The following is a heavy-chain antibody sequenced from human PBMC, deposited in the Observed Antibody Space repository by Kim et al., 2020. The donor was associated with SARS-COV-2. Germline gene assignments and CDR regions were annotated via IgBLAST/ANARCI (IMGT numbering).Heavy chain of an antibody. CDR2: YYSGRT. Sequence: YYSGRTYYNPSLESRVIISVDTSKNQFSLKLSSVTAADTAMYYCASQPDYWGQGTLVTVSS. J-gene: IGHJ4*02. CDR3: ASQPDY. V-gene: IGHV4-30-4*01.